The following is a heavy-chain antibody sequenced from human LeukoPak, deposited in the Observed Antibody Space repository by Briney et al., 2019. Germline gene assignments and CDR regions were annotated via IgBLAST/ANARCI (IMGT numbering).Heavy chain of an antibody. J-gene: IGHJ3*02. CDR2: INPSGGST. CDR1: GGTFSRFT. CDR3: ARGNPHDFDI. Sequence: GSSVRVSCKASGGTFSRFTISWVRQAPGQGLEWMGIINPSGGSTSYAQKFQGRVTMTRDTSTSTVYMELSSLRSEDTAVYYCARGNPHDFDIWGQGTMVTVSS. V-gene: IGHV1-46*01.